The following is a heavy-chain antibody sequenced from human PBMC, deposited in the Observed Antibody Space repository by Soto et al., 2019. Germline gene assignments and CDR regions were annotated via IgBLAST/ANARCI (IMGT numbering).Heavy chain of an antibody. J-gene: IGHJ4*02. CDR1: GYTFTSYD. CDR2: MNPNSGNT. Sequence: QVQLVQSGAEVKKPGASVKVSCKASGYTFTSYDINWVRQATGQGLEWMGWMNPNSGNTGYAQKFQVRVTMTRNTSISTAYMELSSLRSADTAVYYCSTCTKNTLARPRLYHFDYWGQGTLVTVSS. CDR3: STCTKNTLARPRLYHFDY. V-gene: IGHV1-8*01. D-gene: IGHD6-6*01.